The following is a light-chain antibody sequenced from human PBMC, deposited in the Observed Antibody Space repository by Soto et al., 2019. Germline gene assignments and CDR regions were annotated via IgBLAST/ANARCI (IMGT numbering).Light chain of an antibody. CDR1: QGISSY. CDR2: AAS. J-gene: IGKJ3*01. Sequence: VIWMTQSPSLLSAPTGDRVTISCLMSQGISSYLAWYQQKPGKAPELLIYAASTLQSGVPSRFSGSGSGTEFTLTISCLQPDDFATYYCQHYNSYSEFSFGPGTKVDI. CDR3: QHYNSYSEFS. V-gene: IGKV1D-8*03.